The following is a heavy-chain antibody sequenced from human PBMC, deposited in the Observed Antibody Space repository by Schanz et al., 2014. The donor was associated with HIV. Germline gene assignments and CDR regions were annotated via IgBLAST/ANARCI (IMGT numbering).Heavy chain of an antibody. D-gene: IGHD3-10*01. V-gene: IGHV1-69*06. CDR2: IKTSGGTT. Sequence: QVQLVQSGAEVTKPGSSVKVSCKASGGTFSSSAISWVRQAPGQGLEWMGMIKTSGGTTTYAQKFQGRVTMTTDTSTRTVYMELSSLTSDDTAVYYCARAGELRSGDYWGQGTLVTVSS. CDR1: GGTFSSSA. CDR3: ARAGELRSGDY. J-gene: IGHJ4*02.